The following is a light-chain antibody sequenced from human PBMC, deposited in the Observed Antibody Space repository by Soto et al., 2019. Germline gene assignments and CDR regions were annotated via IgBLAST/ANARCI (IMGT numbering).Light chain of an antibody. CDR1: SSDVGGYNY. Sequence: SALTQPASVSGSPGQSITISCTGTSSDVGGYNYVSWYQQHPGKAPKLMIYEVSNRPSGVSNRFSGSKSGNTASLTISGLQAEDEADYSCSSYTRSDTVPYVFGTGTKLTVL. CDR2: EVS. V-gene: IGLV2-14*01. CDR3: SSYTRSDTVPYV. J-gene: IGLJ1*01.